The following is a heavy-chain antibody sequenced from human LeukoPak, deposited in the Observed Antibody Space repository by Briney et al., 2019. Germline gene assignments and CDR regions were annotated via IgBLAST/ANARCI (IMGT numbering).Heavy chain of an antibody. CDR3: ARESAARPPVGGVDP. CDR2: IYDSGST. J-gene: IGHJ5*02. V-gene: IGHV4-31*03. D-gene: IGHD6-6*01. CDR1: GGSISSGGYY. Sequence: PSETLSLTCTVSGGSISSGGYYWSWIRQHRGKGLEWIVYIYDSGSTYYNPSLKSRVTISVYTSKNQFSLKLSSVTAADTAVYYCARESAARPPVGGVDPWGQGTLVTVSS.